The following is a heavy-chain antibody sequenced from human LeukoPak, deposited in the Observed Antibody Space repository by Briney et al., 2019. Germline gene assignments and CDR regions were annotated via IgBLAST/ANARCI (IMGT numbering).Heavy chain of an antibody. CDR3: AREEYCSSTSCSSDYYYYMDV. Sequence: GGSLRLSCAASGFTFSSYSMNWVRRASGKGLEWVSCISSSSSYIYYADSVKGRFTISRDNAKNSLYLQMNRLRAEDTAVYYCAREEYCSSTSCSSDYYYYMDVWGKGTTVTVSS. CDR1: GFTFSSYS. CDR2: ISSSSSYI. V-gene: IGHV3-21*01. J-gene: IGHJ6*03. D-gene: IGHD2-2*01.